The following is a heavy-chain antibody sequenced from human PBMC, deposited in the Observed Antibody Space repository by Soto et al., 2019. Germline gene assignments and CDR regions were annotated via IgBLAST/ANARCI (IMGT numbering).Heavy chain of an antibody. CDR2: IHAGNGNT. V-gene: IGHV1-3*01. CDR1: GYTFTTYA. D-gene: IGHD3-9*01. Sequence: ASVKVSCKASGYTFTTYAIQWVRQAPGQRLEWMGWIHAGNGNTKYSQMFQGRVTITRDTSASIAYMELSSLRSEVMVVYYCVREHDTLIGYGFAPWGQGTLVTVSS. J-gene: IGHJ5*02. CDR3: VREHDTLIGYGFAP.